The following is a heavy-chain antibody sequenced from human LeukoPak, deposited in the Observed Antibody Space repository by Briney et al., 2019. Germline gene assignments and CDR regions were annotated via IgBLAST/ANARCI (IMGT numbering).Heavy chain of an antibody. CDR2: ISGSGGST. V-gene: IGHV3-23*01. J-gene: IGHJ4*02. Sequence: GGSLRLSCAASGFTFSSYAMSWVRQAPGKGLEWVSAISGSGGSTFYADSVKGRFTISRDNSKNTLYLQMNSLGAEDTAVYYCARDRGGIDYWGQGTLVTVSS. CDR3: ARDRGGIDY. CDR1: GFTFSSYA. D-gene: IGHD3-16*01.